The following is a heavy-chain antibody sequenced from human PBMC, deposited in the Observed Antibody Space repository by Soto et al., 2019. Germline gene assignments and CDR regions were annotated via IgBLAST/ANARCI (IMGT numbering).Heavy chain of an antibody. CDR3: ARDGNSGYHRNWYCDL. J-gene: IGHJ2*01. D-gene: IGHD5-12*01. CDR2: VWPNGNKK. CDR1: GFIFRSYG. V-gene: IGHV3-33*08. Sequence: QVHLVESGGGVVQPGGSQRLSCAASGFIFRSYGMNWVRQAPGKGLEWVAAVWPNGNKKYYADSVKGRFTISRDISESMLFLQMNSLRGQDMALYYCARDGNSGYHRNWYCDLWGRGTVVSVSS.